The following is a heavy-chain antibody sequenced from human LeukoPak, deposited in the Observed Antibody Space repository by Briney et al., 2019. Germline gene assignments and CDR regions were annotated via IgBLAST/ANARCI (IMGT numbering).Heavy chain of an antibody. CDR1: GVTFSSYG. J-gene: IGHJ4*02. V-gene: IGHV3-30*18. Sequence: GGSLRLSCAASGVTFSSYGMHWVRQAPGKGLEWVAVISYDGSNKYYADSVNGRFTISRDNAKNSLYLQMNSLRAEDTALYYCANSRLANYGDYGIFDYWGQGTLVTVSS. CDR2: ISYDGSNK. CDR3: ANSRLANYGDYGIFDY. D-gene: IGHD4-17*01.